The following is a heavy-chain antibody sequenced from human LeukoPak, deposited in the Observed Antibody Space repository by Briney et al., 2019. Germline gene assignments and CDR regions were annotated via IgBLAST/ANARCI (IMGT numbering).Heavy chain of an antibody. J-gene: IGHJ4*02. CDR3: ARGSPRDPITMIVGD. D-gene: IGHD3-22*01. Sequence: ASVKVSCKASGYTFTSYGISWVRQAPGQGLEWMGWISAYNGNTNYAQKLQGRVTMTTDTSTSTAYMELRSLRSDDTAVYYCARGSPRDPITMIVGDWGQGTLVTVSS. V-gene: IGHV1-18*01. CDR1: GYTFTSYG. CDR2: ISAYNGNT.